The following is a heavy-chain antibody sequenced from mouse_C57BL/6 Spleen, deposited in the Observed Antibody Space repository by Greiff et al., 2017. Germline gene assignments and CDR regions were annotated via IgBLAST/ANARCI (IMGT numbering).Heavy chain of an antibody. CDR1: GYAFSSSW. CDR2: IYPGDGDT. Sequence: QVQLQQSGPELVKPGASVKISCKASGYAFSSSWMNWVKQRPGKGLEWIGRIYPGDGDTNYNGKFKGKATLTADKSSSTAYMQLSSLTSEDSAVYFCARGATLDDYWGQGTTLTVSS. CDR3: ARGATLDDY. D-gene: IGHD3-1*01. V-gene: IGHV1-82*01. J-gene: IGHJ2*01.